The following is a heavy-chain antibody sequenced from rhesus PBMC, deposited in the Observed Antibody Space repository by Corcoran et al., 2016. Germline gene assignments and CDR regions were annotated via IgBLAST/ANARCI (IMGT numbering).Heavy chain of an antibody. CDR3: TSDRGGY. CDR2: ISSASSYI. CDR1: GFPFRSYG. J-gene: IGHJ4*01. V-gene: IGHV3S16*01. Sequence: EVQLVESGGGLVQPGGSLRLSWAASGFPFRSYGMSWDRQAPGKGLGWVSSISSASSYIYYSDSVKGRFTISRDNAKNSLSLQMNSLRAEDTAVYYCTSDRGGYWGQGVLVTVSS.